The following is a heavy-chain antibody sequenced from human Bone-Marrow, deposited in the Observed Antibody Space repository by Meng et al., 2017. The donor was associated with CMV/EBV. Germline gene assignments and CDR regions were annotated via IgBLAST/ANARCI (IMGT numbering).Heavy chain of an antibody. J-gene: IGHJ3*02. D-gene: IGHD3-3*01. CDR2: ISYDGNTK. CDR1: GFTFSSYA. CDR3: ARARYLEWLSPHAFDI. V-gene: IGHV3-30*04. Sequence: GESLKISCAASGFTFSSYAMHWVRQAPGKGLEWVTVISYDGNTKYHADSLKGRFTISRDNSKNTSYLQMNSLRVEDTAVYYCARARYLEWLSPHAFDIWGQGTMVTVSS.